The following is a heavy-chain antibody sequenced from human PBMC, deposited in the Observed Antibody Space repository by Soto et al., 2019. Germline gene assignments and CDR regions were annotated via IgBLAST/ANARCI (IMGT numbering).Heavy chain of an antibody. D-gene: IGHD5-12*01. CDR2: IDKSGGDT. CDR3: AKDTYSRRWYF. Sequence: EVQLLESGGDLIQPGGSLRLSCAASGFTFTNYLMTWVRQAPGKGLEWVSSIDKSGGDTYYADSVKGRFTISRDNPNNTLYLQMTRLRDQDTALYYCAKDTYSRRWYFWGQGTLVTVSS. CDR1: GFTFTNYL. V-gene: IGHV3-23*05. J-gene: IGHJ4*02.